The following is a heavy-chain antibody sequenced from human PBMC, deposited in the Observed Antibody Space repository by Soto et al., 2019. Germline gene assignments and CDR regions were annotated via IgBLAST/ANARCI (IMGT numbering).Heavy chain of an antibody. Sequence: EVQLVESGGGLVQPGGSLRVSCAASGFTFSTYWMSWVRLAPGKGPEWVANIKYDGSSTTYVDSLKGRFTISRDNTKDLLFLDMNSLRAEDTAVYYCARDEGQYHTNYRFDYWGQGTLVTVSS. CDR3: ARDEGQYHTNYRFDY. CDR2: IKYDGSST. CDR1: GFTFSTYW. D-gene: IGHD4-4*01. J-gene: IGHJ4*02. V-gene: IGHV3-7*03.